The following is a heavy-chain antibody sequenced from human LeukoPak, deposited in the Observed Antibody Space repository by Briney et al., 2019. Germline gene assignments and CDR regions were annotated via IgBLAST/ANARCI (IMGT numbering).Heavy chain of an antibody. CDR2: IYYSGST. D-gene: IGHD2-21*01. CDR1: GGSISSYF. CDR3: ARGAYCGANCYSYFDY. J-gene: IGHJ4*02. Sequence: PSETLSLTCTLSGGSISSYFWIWIQQPPGKGLEWIGYIYYSGSTNYYPSVKSRVTISLDTPKNQFSLKLSSVTAADTAVYFCARGAYCGANCYSYFDYWGQGTLVTVSS. V-gene: IGHV4-59*01.